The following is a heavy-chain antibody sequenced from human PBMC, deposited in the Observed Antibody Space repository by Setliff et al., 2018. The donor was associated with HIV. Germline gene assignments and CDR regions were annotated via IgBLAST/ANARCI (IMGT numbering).Heavy chain of an antibody. D-gene: IGHD3-3*01. Sequence: KPGGSLRLSCAASGFIFSDYYMSWIRQAPGKGLEWVSYISSTGSIIYYADSVKGRFTISRDNAKNSLYLQMNSLRAEDTAVYYCARELWSGYQAQDPFDIWGQGTMVTVSS. CDR2: ISSTGSII. J-gene: IGHJ3*02. CDR1: GFIFSDYY. CDR3: ARELWSGYQAQDPFDI. V-gene: IGHV3-11*01.